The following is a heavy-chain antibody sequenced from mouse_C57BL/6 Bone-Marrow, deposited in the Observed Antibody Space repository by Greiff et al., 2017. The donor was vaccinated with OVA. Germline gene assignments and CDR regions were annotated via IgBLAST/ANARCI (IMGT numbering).Heavy chain of an antibody. CDR1: GYTFTSYT. D-gene: IGHD2-3*01. CDR3: ARRDDGYPLFAY. V-gene: IGHV1-4*01. CDR2: INPSSGYT. Sequence: QVQLQQSGAELARPGASVKMSCKASGYTFTSYTMHWVKQRPGQGLEWIGYINPSSGYTKYNQKFKDKATLTADKSSSTAYMQLSSLTSEDSAVYFCARRDDGYPLFAYWGQGTLVTVSA. J-gene: IGHJ3*01.